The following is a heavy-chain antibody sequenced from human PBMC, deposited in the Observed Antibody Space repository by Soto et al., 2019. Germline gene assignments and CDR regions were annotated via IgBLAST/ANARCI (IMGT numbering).Heavy chain of an antibody. CDR1: GFTFNTYG. J-gene: IGHJ2*01. V-gene: IGHV3-30*03. Sequence: QVQLVESGGGVVQPGRSLGLSCAASGFTFNTYGMHWVRQAPGKGLEWVAAISYDGINKYYVDSVKGRFTISRDNSNNTLHVQMNSLRAEDTALYHCARSPQPTRGIHWYFDLWGRGILVTVSS. CDR2: ISYDGINK. D-gene: IGHD1-26*01. CDR3: ARSPQPTRGIHWYFDL.